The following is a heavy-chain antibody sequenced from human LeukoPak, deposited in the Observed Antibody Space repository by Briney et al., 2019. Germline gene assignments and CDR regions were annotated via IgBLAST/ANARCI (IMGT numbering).Heavy chain of an antibody. J-gene: IGHJ2*01. Sequence: GGSLSLSCAASGFKLSSDYMSSVRQAPGEGLEGGSVIYTGGITYYIDYVKGRFSISRDDSNNTMYLQMKSLRCEARTGYYFARLKNWYFDLWGRGTLVTVST. D-gene: IGHD3-16*01. CDR1: GFKLSSDY. V-gene: IGHV3-66*01. CDR3: ARLKNWYFDL. CDR2: IYTGGIT.